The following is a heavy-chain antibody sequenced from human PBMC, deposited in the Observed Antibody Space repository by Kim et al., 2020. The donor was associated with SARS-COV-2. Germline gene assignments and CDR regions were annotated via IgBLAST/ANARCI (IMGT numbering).Heavy chain of an antibody. Sequence: SETLSLTCAVYGGSFSGYYWSWIRQPPGKGLEWIGEINHSGSTNYNPSLKSRVTISVDTSKNQFSLKLSSATAADTAVYYCARGTITMIVVVIIPYYYYYMDVWGKGTTVTVSS. CDR3: ARGTITMIVVVIIPYYYYYMDV. CDR2: INHSGST. D-gene: IGHD3-22*01. CDR1: GGSFSGYY. J-gene: IGHJ6*03. V-gene: IGHV4-34*01.